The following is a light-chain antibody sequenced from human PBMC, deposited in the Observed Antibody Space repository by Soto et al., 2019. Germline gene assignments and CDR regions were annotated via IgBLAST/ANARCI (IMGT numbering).Light chain of an antibody. CDR1: QDISAW. J-gene: IGKJ2*01. V-gene: IGKV1-5*03. CDR2: KAS. Sequence: DIRMTQSPSTLSASVGDRVTITCRASQDISAWLAWYQQKPGKAPKLLISKASTLQSGVPSRFSGSDSGTLFTLTITSLQPDDFATYFCQQFHTSPYTFGQGTKLEIK. CDR3: QQFHTSPYT.